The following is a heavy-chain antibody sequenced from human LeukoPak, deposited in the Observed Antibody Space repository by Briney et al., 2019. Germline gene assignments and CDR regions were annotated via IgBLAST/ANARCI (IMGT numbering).Heavy chain of an antibody. J-gene: IGHJ6*01. D-gene: IGHD6-13*01. V-gene: IGHV4-31*11. Sequence: SETLSLTCVVSGDSIIRGGYCWSWIRQHPGKGLEWIGSIHYSGNTFYNPSLKSRIAISADTSKTQFSLKASSVTVADTAVYYCARDGAAAPPHNYYGMDVWGQGTTVTVSS. CDR3: ARDGAAAPPHNYYGMDV. CDR1: GDSIIRGGYC. CDR2: IHYSGNT.